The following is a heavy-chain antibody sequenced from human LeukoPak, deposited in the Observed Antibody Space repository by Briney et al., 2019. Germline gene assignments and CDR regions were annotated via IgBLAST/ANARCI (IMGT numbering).Heavy chain of an antibody. CDR1: GGTFSSYA. CDR2: IIPIFGTA. D-gene: IGHD2-15*01. Sequence: SVKVSCXASGGTFSSYAISWVRQAPGQGLEWMGGIIPIFGTANYAQKFQGRVTITTDESTSTAYMELSSLRSEDTAVYYCARAYCSGGSCRPYYFDYWGQGTLVTVSS. J-gene: IGHJ4*02. V-gene: IGHV1-69*05. CDR3: ARAYCSGGSCRPYYFDY.